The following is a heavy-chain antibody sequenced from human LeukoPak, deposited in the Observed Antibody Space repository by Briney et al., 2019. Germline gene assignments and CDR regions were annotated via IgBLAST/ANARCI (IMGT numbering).Heavy chain of an antibody. Sequence: GGSLRLSCAASGFSFSSYSINWIRQTPGKGLEWVSSISSGSNYIYYADSVKGRFIISRDNVENSLHLQMNSLRAEDTAVYYCARDGWPGSSYYRPFDYWGQGTLVTVSS. D-gene: IGHD3-10*01. CDR2: ISSGSNYI. J-gene: IGHJ4*02. CDR1: GFSFSSYS. CDR3: ARDGWPGSSYYRPFDY. V-gene: IGHV3-21*01.